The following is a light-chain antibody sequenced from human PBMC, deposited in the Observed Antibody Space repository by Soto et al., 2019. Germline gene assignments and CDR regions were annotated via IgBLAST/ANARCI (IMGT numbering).Light chain of an antibody. CDR3: SSYAGSNNYV. J-gene: IGLJ1*01. CDR1: SSDVGGYNC. CDR2: EVS. Sequence: QSALTQPPSASGSPGQSVTISCTGTSSDVGGYNCVSWYQQHPGKAPKLMIYEVSKRPSGVPDRFSGSKSGNTASLTVSGLQTEDEADYYCSSYAGSNNYVFGPGTKLTVL. V-gene: IGLV2-8*01.